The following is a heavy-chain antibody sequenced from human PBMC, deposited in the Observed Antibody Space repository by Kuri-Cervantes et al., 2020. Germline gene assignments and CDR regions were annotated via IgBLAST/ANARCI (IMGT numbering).Heavy chain of an antibody. D-gene: IGHD3-10*01. CDR3: TTDLGGGELYYYYMDV. CDR2: ISGGGGTT. V-gene: IGHV3-23*01. Sequence: GESLKISCAASGFTFSSYAMSWVRQAPGKGLEWVSLISGGGGTTYYADSVKGRFTISRDNSKNTLYLQMNSLKTEDTAVYYCTTDLGGGELYYYYMDVWGKGTTVTVSS. CDR1: GFTFSSYA. J-gene: IGHJ6*03.